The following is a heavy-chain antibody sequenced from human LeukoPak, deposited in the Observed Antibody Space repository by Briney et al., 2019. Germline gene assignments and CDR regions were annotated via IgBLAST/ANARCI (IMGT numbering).Heavy chain of an antibody. CDR2: ISGSGGST. J-gene: IGHJ5*02. D-gene: IGHD3-22*01. Sequence: GGSLRLSCAASGFTFSNYAMSWVRQAPGKGLEWVSTISGSGGSTYYADSVKGRFTISRDNSKNTLYLQMNSLRAEDTAVYYCAKAKDYSDSSGRRYNWFDPWGQGTLVTVSS. CDR1: GFTFSNYA. V-gene: IGHV3-23*01. CDR3: AKAKDYSDSSGRRYNWFDP.